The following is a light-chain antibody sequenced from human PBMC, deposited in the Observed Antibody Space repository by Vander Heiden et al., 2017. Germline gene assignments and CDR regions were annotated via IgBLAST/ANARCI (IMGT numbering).Light chain of an antibody. CDR1: NIGRKS. V-gene: IGLV3-21*02. Sequence: SYVLPQPPSVSVAPGPTALITCEANNIGRKSVHWCQQKSGQAPVLVVYDDGNQPSGIPERFSGSNSGNTATLTISRVEAGDEADYYCQVWDSSSDHVFFGGGTKLTVL. J-gene: IGLJ2*01. CDR2: DDG. CDR3: QVWDSSSDHVF.